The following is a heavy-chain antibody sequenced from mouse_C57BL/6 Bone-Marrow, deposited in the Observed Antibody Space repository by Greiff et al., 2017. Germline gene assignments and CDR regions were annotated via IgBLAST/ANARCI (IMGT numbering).Heavy chain of an antibody. D-gene: IGHD1-1*01. CDR3: AIPSITTVVGASMDY. CDR1: GYAFSSYW. CDR2: IYPGDGDT. V-gene: IGHV1-80*01. Sequence: QVQLQQSGAELVKPGASVKISCKASGYAFSSYWMNWVKQRPGKGLAWIGQIYPGDGDTNYNGKFKGKATLTANNSTSTAYMQLSSLTSEDSAVYFCAIPSITTVVGASMDYWGQGTSVTVSS. J-gene: IGHJ4*01.